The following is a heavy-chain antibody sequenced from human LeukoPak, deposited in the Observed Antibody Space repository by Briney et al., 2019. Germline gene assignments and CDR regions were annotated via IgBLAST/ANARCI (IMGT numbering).Heavy chain of an antibody. V-gene: IGHV3-15*01. CDR3: ARDLFSYGLDY. CDR2: IKSKTDGGTT. J-gene: IGHJ4*02. D-gene: IGHD5-18*01. Sequence: GGSLRLSCAASGFTFSNAWMSWVRQAPGKGLEWVGRIKSKTDGGTTDYAAPVKGRFTISRDDSKNTLYLQMNSLKTEDTAVYYCARDLFSYGLDYWGQGTLVTVSS. CDR1: GFTFSNAW.